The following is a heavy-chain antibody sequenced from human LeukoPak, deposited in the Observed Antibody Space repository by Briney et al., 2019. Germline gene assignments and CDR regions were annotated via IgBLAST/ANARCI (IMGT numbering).Heavy chain of an antibody. CDR1: GFTVSSNY. J-gene: IGHJ4*02. CDR2: IYSGGST. Sequence: GGSLRLSCAASGFTVSSNYMSWVRQAPGKGLEWVSVIYSGGSTYYADSVKGRFTISRDNSKNTLYLQMNSLRAEDTAVYYCARDNTEGGYSYGYYDYWGQGTLVTVSS. CDR3: ARDNTEGGYSYGYYDY. V-gene: IGHV3-66*01. D-gene: IGHD5-18*01.